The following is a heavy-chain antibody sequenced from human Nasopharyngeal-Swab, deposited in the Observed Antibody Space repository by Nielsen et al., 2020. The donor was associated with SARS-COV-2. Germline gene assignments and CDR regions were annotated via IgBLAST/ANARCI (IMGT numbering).Heavy chain of an antibody. Sequence: RQAPGKGLEWIGSIYHSGSTYYNPSLKSRVTIPVDTSKNQFSLKLSSVTAADTAVYYCARVVWLQSHYYFDYWGQGTLVTVSS. CDR3: ARVVWLQSHYYFDY. J-gene: IGHJ4*02. V-gene: IGHV4-38-2*02. D-gene: IGHD5-24*01. CDR2: IYHSGST.